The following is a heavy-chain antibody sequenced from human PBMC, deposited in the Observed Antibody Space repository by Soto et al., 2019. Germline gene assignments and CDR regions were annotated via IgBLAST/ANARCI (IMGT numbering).Heavy chain of an antibody. Sequence: QVQLVQSGAEVKKPGSSVKVSCKASGGPFSNDIITWVRQAPGQGLEWMGRIIPLLNIANYAQNFQGRVTITADRSTGTAYMELNSLRSEDTAVYYCARDSPLGSTFSGYDAIDYWGQGTLVTVSS. J-gene: IGHJ4*02. CDR2: IIPLLNIA. CDR1: GGPFSNDI. V-gene: IGHV1-69*08. CDR3: ARDSPLGSTFSGYDAIDY. D-gene: IGHD5-12*01.